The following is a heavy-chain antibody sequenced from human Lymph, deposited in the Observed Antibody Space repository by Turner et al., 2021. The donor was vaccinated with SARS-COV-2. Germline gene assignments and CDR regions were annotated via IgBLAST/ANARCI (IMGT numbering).Heavy chain of an antibody. J-gene: IGHJ4*02. CDR3: AKGVRGAMIVVVIPYFDY. CDR1: AFTFSSYA. Sequence: EVQLLDFGGGLVQPGGSLRLSCAASAFTFSSYAMSWVRQAPGKGLEWVSAISGRGGDTYYADSVKGRFTISRDNSKNTLYLQMNSLRAEDTAVYYCAKGVRGAMIVVVIPYFDYWGQGTLVTVSS. D-gene: IGHD3-22*01. CDR2: ISGRGGDT. V-gene: IGHV3-23*01.